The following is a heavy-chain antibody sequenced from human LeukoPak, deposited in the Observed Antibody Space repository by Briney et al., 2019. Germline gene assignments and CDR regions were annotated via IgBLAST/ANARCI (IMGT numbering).Heavy chain of an antibody. Sequence: PGGSLRLSCAASGFTFSSYAMSWVRQAPGKGLEWVSAISGSGGSTYYADSVKGRFTISRDNSKNTLYLQMNSLRAEDTAVYYCAKGRGWAVATGEFDYWGQGTLVTVSS. D-gene: IGHD6-19*01. CDR1: GFTFSSYA. CDR3: AKGRGWAVATGEFDY. CDR2: ISGSGGST. J-gene: IGHJ4*02. V-gene: IGHV3-23*01.